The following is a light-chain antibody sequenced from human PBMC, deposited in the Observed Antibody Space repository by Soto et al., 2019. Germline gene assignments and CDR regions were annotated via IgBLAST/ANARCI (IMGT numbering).Light chain of an antibody. CDR3: CSYVGATTYV. CDR1: KNDIGVYDF. Sequence: QSALTQSPSASGSPGQSVTISCTGTKNDIGVYDFVSWYQHHPGKAPRLIIYEAIKRPSGVSNRFSGSISGTTASLTISGLQADDEADYYCCSYVGATTYVFGSGTKLTVL. CDR2: EAI. J-gene: IGLJ1*01. V-gene: IGLV2-23*01.